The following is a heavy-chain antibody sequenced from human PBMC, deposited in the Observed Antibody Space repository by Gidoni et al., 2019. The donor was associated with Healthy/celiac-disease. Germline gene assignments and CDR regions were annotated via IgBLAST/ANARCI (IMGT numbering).Heavy chain of an antibody. CDR2: ISSSSSYI. CDR3: AGDLLIAVAGVQGFDY. Sequence: EVQLVESGGALVKPGGSLRLSCAASGFTFGRYGRIWVRQAPGKGRGWVSSISSSSSYIYYADSVKGRFTISRDNAKNSLYLQMNSLRAEDTAVYYCAGDLLIAVAGVQGFDYWGQGTLVTVSS. D-gene: IGHD6-19*01. V-gene: IGHV3-21*01. J-gene: IGHJ4*02. CDR1: GFTFGRYG.